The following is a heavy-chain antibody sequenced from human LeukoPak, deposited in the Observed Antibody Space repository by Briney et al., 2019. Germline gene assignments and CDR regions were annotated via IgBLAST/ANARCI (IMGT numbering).Heavy chain of an antibody. CDR3: ARDGGRFSFGFGY. CDR1: GGSISSYY. CDR2: VFYSGST. Sequence: SETLPLTCTVSGGSISSYYWSWIRQPPGKGLEWIGYVFYSGSTNYNPSLKSRVTTSVDTSKNQFTLKLSSVTPADTAVYYCARDGGRFSFGFGYWGQGTLVTVSS. V-gene: IGHV4-59*01. D-gene: IGHD5-18*01. J-gene: IGHJ4*02.